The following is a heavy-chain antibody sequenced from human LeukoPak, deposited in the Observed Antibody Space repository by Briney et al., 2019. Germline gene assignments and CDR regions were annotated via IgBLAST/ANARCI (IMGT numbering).Heavy chain of an antibody. V-gene: IGHV3-48*01. CDR2: ISSSSSTI. CDR3: ARREGTFDY. CDR1: GFTFSSYS. J-gene: IGHJ4*02. D-gene: IGHD1-1*01. Sequence: GGSLRLSCAASGFTFSSYSMNWVRQAPGKGLEWVSYISSSSSTIYYADSVKGRFTISRDNAKSSLYLQMNSLRAEDTAVYYCARREGTFDYWGQGTLVTVSS.